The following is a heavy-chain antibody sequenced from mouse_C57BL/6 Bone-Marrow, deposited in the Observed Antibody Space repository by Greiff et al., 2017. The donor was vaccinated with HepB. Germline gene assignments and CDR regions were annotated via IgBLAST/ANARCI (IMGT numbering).Heavy chain of an antibody. J-gene: IGHJ3*01. CDR2: IYPRSGNT. D-gene: IGHD1-1*01. V-gene: IGHV1-81*01. CDR3: ARYYYGSSPSWFAY. Sequence: VQLVESGAELARPGASVKLSCKASGYTFTSYGISWVKQRTGQGLEWIGEIYPRSGNTYYNEKFKGKATLTADKSSSTAYMELRSLTSEDSAVYFCARYYYGSSPSWFAYWGQGTLVTVSA. CDR1: GYTFTSYG.